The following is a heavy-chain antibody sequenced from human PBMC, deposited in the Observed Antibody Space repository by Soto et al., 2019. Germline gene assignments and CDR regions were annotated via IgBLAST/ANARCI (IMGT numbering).Heavy chain of an antibody. CDR2: VSSSSNYI. CDR1: GFTFSSYT. V-gene: IGHV3-21*01. CDR3: ARLVVAASPFDY. Sequence: EVHLVESGGGLVKPGGSLRLSCAASGFTFSSYTMNWVRQAPGKGLEWVSSVSSSSNYIYYADSVKGRFTISRDNAKNSLYLQIHSLRAEDSAVYYCARLVVAASPFDYWGQGTLVTVSS. J-gene: IGHJ4*02. D-gene: IGHD2-15*01.